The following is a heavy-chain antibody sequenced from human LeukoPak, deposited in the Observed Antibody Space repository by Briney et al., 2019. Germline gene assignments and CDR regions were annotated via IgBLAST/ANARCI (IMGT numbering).Heavy chain of an antibody. CDR2: IKSKTDGGTT. CDR1: GFTFSNTW. Sequence: GGSLRPSCAASGFTFSNTWVGWVRQAPGKGPEWVGRIKSKTDGGTTDYAAPVKGRFTISRDDSKNTLYLQMNSLKTEDTAVYYCTTGLRAADTNWGLGTLVTVSS. D-gene: IGHD6-13*01. J-gene: IGHJ4*02. V-gene: IGHV3-15*01. CDR3: TTGLRAADTN.